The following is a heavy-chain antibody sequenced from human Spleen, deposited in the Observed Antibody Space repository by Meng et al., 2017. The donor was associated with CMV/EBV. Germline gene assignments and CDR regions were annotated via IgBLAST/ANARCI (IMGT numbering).Heavy chain of an antibody. CDR2: IYYSGST. Sequence: CTVSGGSISSGGYYWSWIRQHPGKGLEWIGNIYYSGSTSYNPSLKSRVTISLDTSKNLFSLMLSSVTAADTAVYYCARENDYVGPIDYWGQGTLVTVSS. CDR3: ARENDYVGPIDY. J-gene: IGHJ4*02. CDR1: GGSISSGGYY. D-gene: IGHD4-17*01. V-gene: IGHV4-31*03.